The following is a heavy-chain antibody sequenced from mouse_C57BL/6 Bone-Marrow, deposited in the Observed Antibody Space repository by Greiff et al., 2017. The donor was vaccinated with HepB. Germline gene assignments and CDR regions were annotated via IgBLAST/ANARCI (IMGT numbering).Heavy chain of an antibody. D-gene: IGHD1-1*01. CDR3: ARGDYYGSSYWFAY. V-gene: IGHV5-4*03. CDR1: GFTFSSYA. J-gene: IGHJ3*01. CDR2: ISDGGSYT. Sequence: DVKLVESGGGLVKPGGSLKLSCAASGFTFSSYAMSWVRQTPEKRLEWVATISDGGSYTYYPDNVKGRFTISRDNAKNNLYLQMSHLKSEDTAMYYCARGDYYGSSYWFAYWGQGTLVTVSA.